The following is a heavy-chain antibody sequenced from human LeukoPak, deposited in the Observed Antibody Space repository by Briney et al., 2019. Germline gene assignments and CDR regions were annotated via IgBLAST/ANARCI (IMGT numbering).Heavy chain of an antibody. CDR1: GFTFNTYA. V-gene: IGHV3-23*01. Sequence: GGSLRLSCAASGFTFNTYAMSWVRQAPGKGLEWVSSISASGGSTYYADSVKGRFTISRDNSKNTLYLQMNSLRAEDTAVYYCAKVTYGSGTYGAFDYWGQGTLVTVSS. CDR3: AKVTYGSGTYGAFDY. J-gene: IGHJ4*02. D-gene: IGHD3-10*01. CDR2: ISASGGST.